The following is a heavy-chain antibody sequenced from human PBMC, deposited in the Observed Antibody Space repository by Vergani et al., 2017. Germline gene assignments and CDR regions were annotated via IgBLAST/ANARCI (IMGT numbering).Heavy chain of an antibody. CDR1: GGTFSSYT. CDR2: IIPILGIA. Sequence: QVQLVQSGAEVKKPGSSVKVSCKASGGTFSSYTISWVRQAPGQGLEWMGRIIPILGIANYAQKFQGRVTITADESTSTAYMELSSLRSEDTAVYYCARNRDIVVVPAAMDIWGQGTMVTVSS. J-gene: IGHJ3*02. CDR3: ARNRDIVVVPAAMDI. D-gene: IGHD2-2*01. V-gene: IGHV1-69*02.